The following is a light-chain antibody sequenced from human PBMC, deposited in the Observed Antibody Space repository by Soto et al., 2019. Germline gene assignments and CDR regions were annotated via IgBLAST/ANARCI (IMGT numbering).Light chain of an antibody. CDR3: QQYNNWPPIP. CDR1: QSVSSN. CDR2: GAS. J-gene: IGKJ5*01. V-gene: IGKV3-15*01. Sequence: EIVMTQSPATLSVSAGEIATLSCRVSQSVSSNLAWYQQKPGQAPRLLIYGASTRATGIPARFSRSGSGTEFSLTISSLQYEDFAVYYCQQYNNWPPIPFGQGTRGEIK.